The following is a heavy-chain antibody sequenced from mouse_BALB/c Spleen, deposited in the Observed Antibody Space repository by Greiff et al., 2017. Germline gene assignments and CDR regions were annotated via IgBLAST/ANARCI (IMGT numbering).Heavy chain of an antibody. CDR3: ARNYYGRWFAY. CDR1: GYSITSDYA. V-gene: IGHV3-2*02. CDR2: ISYSGST. Sequence: EVQLVESGPGLVKPSQSLSLTCTVTGYSITSDYAWNWIRQFPGNKLEWMGYISYSGSTSYNPSLKSRISITRDTSKNQFFLQLNSVTTEDTATYYCARNYYGRWFAYWGQGTLVTVSA. J-gene: IGHJ3*01. D-gene: IGHD1-1*01.